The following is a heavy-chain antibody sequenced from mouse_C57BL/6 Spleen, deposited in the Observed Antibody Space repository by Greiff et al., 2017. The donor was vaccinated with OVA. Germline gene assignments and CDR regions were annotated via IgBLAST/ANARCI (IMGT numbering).Heavy chain of an antibody. J-gene: IGHJ1*03. CDR3: ERNRYYNWYFDV. Sequence: DVKLVESGGGLVKPGGSLKFSCAASGFTFSDYGMHWVRQAPEKGLEWVAYISSGSSTIHYADTVKGRFTISRDNAKNTLFLQMTSLWSEDTAMYVCERNRYYNWYFDVWGTGTTVTVSS. CDR2: ISSGSSTI. CDR1: GFTFSDYG. D-gene: IGHD2-12*01. V-gene: IGHV5-17*01.